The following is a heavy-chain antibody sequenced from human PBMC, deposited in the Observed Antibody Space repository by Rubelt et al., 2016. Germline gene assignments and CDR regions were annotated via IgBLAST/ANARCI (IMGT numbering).Heavy chain of an antibody. V-gene: IGHV1-3*01. CDR1: GYSFTTYS. CDR3: ATGYSSGWYVAY. D-gene: IGHD6-19*01. CDR2: INAGNGNT. J-gene: IGHJ4*02. Sequence: QVQLVQSGAEVKKPGASVKVSCKAAGYSFTTYSIHWVRQAPGQRLEWMGWINAGNGNTKYSQKFHGRVTITRDTSASTAYMERSSLRSEDTAIYYCATGYSSGWYVAYWGQGTLVTVSS.